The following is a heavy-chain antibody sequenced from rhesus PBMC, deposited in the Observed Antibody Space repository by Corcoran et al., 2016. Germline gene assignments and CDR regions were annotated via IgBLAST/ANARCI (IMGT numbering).Heavy chain of an antibody. J-gene: IGHJ5-1*01. CDR1: GSSISRYW. CDR2: INGNSGST. D-gene: IGHD3-3*01. CDR3: ARDRYNLSNV. V-gene: IGHV4-80*01. Sequence: QVQLQESGPGLVKASATPSLTCAVSGSSISRYWWSRIRHPPGKGLEWIGEINGNSGSTYYNPSLKSRVSISKDASKNQFSLKLNSVTAADTAVYYCARDRYNLSNVWGPGVLVTVSS.